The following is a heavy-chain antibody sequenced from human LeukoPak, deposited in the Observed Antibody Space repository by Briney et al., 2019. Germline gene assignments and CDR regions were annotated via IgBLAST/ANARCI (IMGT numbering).Heavy chain of an antibody. J-gene: IGHJ3*02. Sequence: ASVKVSCKASGYTFTSYDINWVRQATGQGLEWMGWMNPNSGNTGYAQKFQGRVTITRNTSISTAYMELSSLRSEDTAVYYCARGAAARQGAFDIWGQGTMVTVSS. CDR1: GYTFTSYD. CDR2: MNPNSGNT. CDR3: ARGAAARQGAFDI. V-gene: IGHV1-8*03. D-gene: IGHD6-6*01.